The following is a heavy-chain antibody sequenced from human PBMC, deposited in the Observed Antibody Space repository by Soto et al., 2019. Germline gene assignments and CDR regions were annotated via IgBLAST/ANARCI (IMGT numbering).Heavy chain of an antibody. Sequence: SVQVSCKASVCTFSSYAISWVRQAPAQGLEWMGGIIPIFGTANYALKSQGSVTITADDSTSTAYMELSSLRSEDTAVYYCAKPSQGALYYYGMDVWGHGTTVTVSS. CDR2: IIPIFGTA. CDR1: VCTFSSYA. V-gene: IGHV1-69*13. CDR3: AKPSQGALYYYGMDV. J-gene: IGHJ6*02.